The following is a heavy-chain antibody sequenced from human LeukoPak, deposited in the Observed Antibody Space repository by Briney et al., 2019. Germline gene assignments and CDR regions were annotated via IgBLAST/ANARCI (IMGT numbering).Heavy chain of an antibody. Sequence: ASVKVSCKASGYIFSTYGISWVRQAPGQELEWMGCISGYNGNTNYAQKLQGRVTMTTDTSTSTAYMELRSPRSDDTGVYYCASRYEVLTGMLADYYYAMDVWGQGTTVTVSS. V-gene: IGHV1-18*01. CDR1: GYIFSTYG. CDR3: ASRYEVLTGMLADYYYAMDV. J-gene: IGHJ6*02. CDR2: ISGYNGNT. D-gene: IGHD3-9*01.